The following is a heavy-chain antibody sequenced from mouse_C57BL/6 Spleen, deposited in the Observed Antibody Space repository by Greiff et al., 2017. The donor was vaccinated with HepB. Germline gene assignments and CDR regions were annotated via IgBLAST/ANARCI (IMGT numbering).Heavy chain of an antibody. CDR3: ARYGRWLHYFDY. CDR2: IRNKANGYTT. D-gene: IGHD2-3*01. CDR1: GFTFTDYY. Sequence: EVKLVESGGGLVQPGGSLSLSCAASGFTFTDYYMSWVRQPPGKALEWLGFIRNKANGYTTEYSASVKGRFTISRDNSQSILYLQMNALRAEDSATYYCARYGRWLHYFDYWGQGTTLTVSS. J-gene: IGHJ2*01. V-gene: IGHV7-3*01.